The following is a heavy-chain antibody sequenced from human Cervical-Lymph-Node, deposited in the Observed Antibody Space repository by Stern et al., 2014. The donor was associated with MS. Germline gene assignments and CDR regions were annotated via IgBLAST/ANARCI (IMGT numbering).Heavy chain of an antibody. CDR2: IIPVFDTA. CDR1: GGTSSNLV. J-gene: IGHJ5*02. CDR3: AREQGHWFDP. V-gene: IGHV1-69*06. Sequence: QVQLVQSGAEVKKPASSVKVSCKVSGGTSSNLVISWLRQAPGQGLEWVGGIIPVFDTANYAQKFQGRVTITADRSTSTVYLELIGLRSEDTAVYYCAREQGHWFDPWGQGTLVTVSS.